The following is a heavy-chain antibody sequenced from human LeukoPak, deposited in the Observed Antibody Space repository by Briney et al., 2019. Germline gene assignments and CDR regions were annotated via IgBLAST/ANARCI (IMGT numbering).Heavy chain of an antibody. CDR3: AKGNITIGYFDY. D-gene: IGHD3-9*01. J-gene: IGHJ4*03. V-gene: IGHV3-30*02. Sequence: PGGSLRLSCAASGFTFSNYGMHWVRQAPGKGLEWVAFIRYDGSNKYYADSVKGRFTISRDNSKNTLYLQMNSLRAEDTAVYYCAKGNITIGYFDYWGQGTLVTVSS. CDR2: IRYDGSNK. CDR1: GFTFSNYG.